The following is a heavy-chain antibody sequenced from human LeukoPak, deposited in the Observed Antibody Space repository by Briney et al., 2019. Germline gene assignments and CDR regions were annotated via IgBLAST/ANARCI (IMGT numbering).Heavy chain of an antibody. CDR2: IHSSGVT. Sequence: SETLSLTCIVSGGSISSYYWSWIRPPAEEGVERIGRIHSSGVTNSNPSLKSRVTISVDTSKNQFSLKLSSVTAADTAVYYCARHGSWRSSSFDYWGQGTLVTVSS. V-gene: IGHV4-4*07. D-gene: IGHD2-15*01. J-gene: IGHJ4*02. CDR1: GGSISSYY. CDR3: ARHGSWRSSSFDY.